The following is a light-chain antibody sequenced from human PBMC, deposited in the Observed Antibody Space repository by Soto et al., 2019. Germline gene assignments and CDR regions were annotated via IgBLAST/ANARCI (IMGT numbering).Light chain of an antibody. CDR2: AAS. J-gene: IGKJ4*01. CDR3: QKYHSAPLT. Sequence: DIQLTQSPSSLSASVGDRVTITCRASQGISTDLAWYQQKPGKVPKLLIYAASMWQAGVPSRFSGSGSGTDFTLTISSLQPEDVATYYCQKYHSAPLTFGGGTKVEIK. V-gene: IGKV1-27*01. CDR1: QGISTD.